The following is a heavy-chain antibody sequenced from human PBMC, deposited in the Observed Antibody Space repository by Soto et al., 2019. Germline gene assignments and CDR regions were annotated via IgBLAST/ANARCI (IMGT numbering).Heavy chain of an antibody. CDR3: ARGTPTPGLDY. CDR1: GFTFNNYW. Sequence: EVQLVESGGGLVQPGGSLRLSCAASGFTFNNYWMNWDRHAPGQGLEWVANINQDGSQTNYVDYVKGRFTISRDNAKNSLYLQMNSLRAEDTAVYYCARGTPTPGLDYWCQGTLVTVSS. J-gene: IGHJ4*02. V-gene: IGHV3-7*03. CDR2: INQDGSQT. D-gene: IGHD2-15*01.